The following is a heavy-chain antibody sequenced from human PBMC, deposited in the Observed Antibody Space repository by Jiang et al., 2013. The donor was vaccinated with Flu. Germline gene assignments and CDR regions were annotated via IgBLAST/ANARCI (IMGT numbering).Heavy chain of an antibody. Sequence: VQLLESGGGVVQPGRSLRLSCAASGFTFSSYGMHWVRQAPGKGLEWVAVIWYDGSNKYYADSVKGRFTISRDNSKNTLYLQMNSLRAEDTAVYYCARGDNGWNDAFDIWAKGQWSPSL. J-gene: IGHJ3*02. CDR3: ARGDNGWNDAFDI. CDR2: IWYDGSNK. D-gene: IGHD1-1*01. V-gene: IGHV3-33*01. CDR1: GFTFSSYG.